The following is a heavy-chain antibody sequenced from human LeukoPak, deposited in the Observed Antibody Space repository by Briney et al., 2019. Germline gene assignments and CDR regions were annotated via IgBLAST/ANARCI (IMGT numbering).Heavy chain of an antibody. D-gene: IGHD3-22*01. Sequence: GGSLRLSCAASGFTFSSYGMHWVRQAPGKGLEWVAVIWYDGSNKYYADSVKGRFTISRDNYKNTLYLQMNSLRGEDTAMYYCARDLDYFDSSGSHRRRNYFDYWGQGTLVTVSS. J-gene: IGHJ4*02. V-gene: IGHV3-33*01. CDR2: IWYDGSNK. CDR3: ARDLDYFDSSGSHRRRNYFDY. CDR1: GFTFSSYG.